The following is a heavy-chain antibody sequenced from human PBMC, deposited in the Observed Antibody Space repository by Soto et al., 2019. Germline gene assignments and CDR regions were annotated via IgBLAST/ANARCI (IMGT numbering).Heavy chain of an antibody. CDR3: ARRSYYDSSGYYFFDY. J-gene: IGHJ4*02. V-gene: IGHV4-59*01. CDR1: GGSISSYY. CDR2: IYYSGST. D-gene: IGHD3-22*01. Sequence: LSLTCTVSGGSISSYYWSWIRQPPGKGLEWIGYIYYSGSTNYNPSLKSRVTISVDTSKNQFSLKLSSVTAADTAVYYCARRSYYDSSGYYFFDYWGQGTLVTVSS.